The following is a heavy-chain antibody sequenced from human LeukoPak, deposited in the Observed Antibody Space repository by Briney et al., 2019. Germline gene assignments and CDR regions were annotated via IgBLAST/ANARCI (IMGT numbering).Heavy chain of an antibody. CDR1: GFTFSNAW. J-gene: IGHJ4*02. CDR2: IKSKTDGGTT. CDR3: TTDLWTMVRGVTTDY. D-gene: IGHD3-10*01. V-gene: IGHV3-15*01. Sequence: GGSLRLSCAASGFTFSNAWMSWVCQAPGKGLEWVGRIKSKTDGGTTDYAAPVKGRFTISRDDSKNTLYLQMNSLKTEDTAVYYCTTDLWTMVRGVTTDYWGQGTLVTVSS.